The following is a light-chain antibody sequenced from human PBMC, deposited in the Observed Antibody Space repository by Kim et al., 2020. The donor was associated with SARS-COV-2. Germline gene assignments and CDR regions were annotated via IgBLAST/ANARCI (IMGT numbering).Light chain of an antibody. CDR3: QQYNNWPPAYT. CDR2: SAS. CDR1: QSVSSN. V-gene: IGKV3-15*01. Sequence: SPGEIATLSCRASQSVSSNLAWYQQQPGQAPRLLIYSASTRATGIPARFSGSGSGTEFTLTVSSLQSEDFAVYYCQQYNNWPPAYTFGQGTKLEI. J-gene: IGKJ2*01.